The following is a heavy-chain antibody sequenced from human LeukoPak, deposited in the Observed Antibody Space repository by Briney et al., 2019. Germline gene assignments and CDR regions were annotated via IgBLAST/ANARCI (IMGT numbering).Heavy chain of an antibody. J-gene: IGHJ1*01. Sequence: ASVKVSLTSSGYTFSNYGISWLRQPPGQGPEWMGWISTYNGDTNYAQKFQGRVTMATDTSTSTAYMELRSLRSHDTAVYYCARDVLLWFGELLFPSPTTPAEYCQHWGRNTGVSVSS. D-gene: IGHD3-10*01. CDR2: ISTYNGDT. CDR1: GYTFSNYG. CDR3: ARDVLLWFGELLFPSPTTPAEYCQH. V-gene: IGHV1-18*01.